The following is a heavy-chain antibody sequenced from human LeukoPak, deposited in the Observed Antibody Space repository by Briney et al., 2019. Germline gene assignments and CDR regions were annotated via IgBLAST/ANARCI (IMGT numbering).Heavy chain of an antibody. CDR1: GFTFSDYY. CDR3: ARARHLSWTRTEQLFDY. Sequence: GGSLRLSCAASGFTFSDYYMSWIRQAPGKGLEWVSYISSSGSTIYYADSVKGRSTISRDNAKNSLYLQMNSLRAEDTAVYYCARARHLSWTRTEQLFDYWGQGTLVTVSS. D-gene: IGHD6-13*01. CDR2: ISSSGSTI. J-gene: IGHJ4*02. V-gene: IGHV3-11*01.